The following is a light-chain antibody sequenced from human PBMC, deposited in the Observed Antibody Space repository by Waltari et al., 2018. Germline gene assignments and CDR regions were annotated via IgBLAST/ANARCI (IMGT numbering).Light chain of an antibody. CDR1: SSDVGRYNH. CDR3: SSFTTIGTLVV. CDR2: EVT. V-gene: IGLV2-14*01. Sequence: QSALTQPASVSGSPGQSFTISCTGTSSDVGRYNHVSWYQQQPVKAPKILILEVTNRPSGISNRFSGSKSGNTASLTISGLQAEDEGEYYCSSFTTIGTLVVFGGGTKVTVL. J-gene: IGLJ2*01.